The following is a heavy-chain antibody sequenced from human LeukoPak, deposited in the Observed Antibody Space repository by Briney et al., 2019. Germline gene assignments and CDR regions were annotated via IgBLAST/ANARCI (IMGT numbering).Heavy chain of an antibody. CDR1: GYSFTTDW. CDR2: IYPGDSDT. D-gene: IGHD1-26*01. V-gene: IGHV5-51*01. Sequence: GESLQISCKGSGYSFTTDWIGWVRQMPGKGVEWMGIIYPGDSDTRYSPSFQGQVTISADKSISTAYLQWSSLKASDTAIYYCARHIYVGANPDYWGQGTLVTVSS. CDR3: ARHIYVGANPDY. J-gene: IGHJ4*02.